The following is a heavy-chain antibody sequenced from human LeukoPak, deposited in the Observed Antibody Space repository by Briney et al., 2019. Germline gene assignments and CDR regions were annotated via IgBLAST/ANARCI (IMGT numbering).Heavy chain of an antibody. D-gene: IGHD3-10*01. Sequence: GGTLRLSCAASGFTLSTYAMSWVRQAPGKGLEWVSTLGANTDNTYYADSVKGRFTISRDNAKNSLYLQMNSLRAEDTAVYYCARGITMVRGVIGHFDYWGQGTLVTVSS. J-gene: IGHJ4*02. V-gene: IGHV3-23*01. CDR2: LGANTDNT. CDR1: GFTLSTYA. CDR3: ARGITMVRGVIGHFDY.